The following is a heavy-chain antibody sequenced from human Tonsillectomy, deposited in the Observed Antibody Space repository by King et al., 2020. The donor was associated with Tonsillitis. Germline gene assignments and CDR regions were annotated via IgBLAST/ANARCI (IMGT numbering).Heavy chain of an antibody. CDR3: ARGKGGYSGYALDY. CDR2: INPNSGGT. Sequence: VQLVESGAEVKKPGASVKVSCKASGYTFTDYYMHWVRQAPGQGLEWMGWINPNSGGTKYAQKFQGRVTMTRDTSISTAYTELSRLRSDDTAVYYCARGKGGYSGYALDYWGQGTLVTVSS. J-gene: IGHJ4*02. D-gene: IGHD5-12*01. V-gene: IGHV1-2*02. CDR1: GYTFTDYY.